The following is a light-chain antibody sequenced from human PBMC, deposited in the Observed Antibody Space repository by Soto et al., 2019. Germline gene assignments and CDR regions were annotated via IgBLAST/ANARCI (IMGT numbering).Light chain of an antibody. V-gene: IGKV3-20*01. CDR1: QSVISDY. CDR2: GAS. CDR3: QQYGSSVFT. J-gene: IGKJ2*01. Sequence: ETVLTQSPGTLSLSPGETATLSCRASQSVISDYLAWYQQKPDQAPRLVIYGASGRAAGIPDRCNGSGSGTDFTLTISRLEPEDFAMYYCQQYGSSVFTFGQGTKLEIK.